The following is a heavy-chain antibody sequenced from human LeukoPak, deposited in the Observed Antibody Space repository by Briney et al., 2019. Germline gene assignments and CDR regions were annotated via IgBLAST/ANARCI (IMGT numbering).Heavy chain of an antibody. Sequence: GGSLRLSCAASGFTFSSYSMNWVRQAPGKGLEWVSSISSSSSYIYYADSVKGRFTISRDNAKNSLYLQMNSLRAEDTAVYYCARDRRGRVGATIDYWGQGTLLSVSS. CDR1: GFTFSSYS. CDR2: ISSSSSYI. J-gene: IGHJ4*02. D-gene: IGHD1-26*01. CDR3: ARDRRGRVGATIDY. V-gene: IGHV3-21*01.